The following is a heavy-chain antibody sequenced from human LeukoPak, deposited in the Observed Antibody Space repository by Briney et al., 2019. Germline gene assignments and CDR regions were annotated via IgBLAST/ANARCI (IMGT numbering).Heavy chain of an antibody. CDR2: ISYDGSNK. CDR3: ARVYGRYDFWSGYQKAFDI. J-gene: IGHJ3*02. D-gene: IGHD3-3*01. Sequence: GGSLRLSCAASGFTFSSYAMHWVRQAPGKGLEWVAVISYDGSNKYYADSVKGRFTISRDNSKNTLYLQMNSLRAEDTAVYYCARVYGRYDFWSGYQKAFDIWGQGTMVTVSS. V-gene: IGHV3-30-3*01. CDR1: GFTFSSYA.